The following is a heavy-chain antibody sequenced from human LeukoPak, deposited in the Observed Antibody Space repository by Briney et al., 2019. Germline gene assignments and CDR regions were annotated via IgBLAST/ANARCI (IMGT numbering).Heavy chain of an antibody. CDR3: ARDPSVEYSSSAPRSWFDP. J-gene: IGHJ5*02. V-gene: IGHV1-46*01. Sequence: GASVKVSCKASGYTFTSYYMHWVRQAPGQGLEWMGIINPSGGSTSYAQKFQGRVTLTTDTSTSTAYMELRSLRSDDTAVYYCARDPSVEYSSSAPRSWFDPWGQGTLVTVSS. D-gene: IGHD6-6*01. CDR1: GYTFTSYY. CDR2: INPSGGST.